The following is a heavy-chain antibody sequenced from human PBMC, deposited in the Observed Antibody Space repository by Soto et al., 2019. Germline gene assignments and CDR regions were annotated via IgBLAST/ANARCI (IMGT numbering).Heavy chain of an antibody. Sequence: EVQLLESGGGLVQPGGSLRLSCAASGFTFSTYAMNWVRQAPGNGLEWVSAISGSGGSIHYADSVKGRFTISRDNSKNTLSLQMNSLRDEDTSVYHCVKGYWKVDVWGQGTTVTVSS. V-gene: IGHV3-23*01. CDR1: GFTFSTYA. CDR2: ISGSGGSI. D-gene: IGHD1-1*01. J-gene: IGHJ6*02. CDR3: VKGYWKVDV.